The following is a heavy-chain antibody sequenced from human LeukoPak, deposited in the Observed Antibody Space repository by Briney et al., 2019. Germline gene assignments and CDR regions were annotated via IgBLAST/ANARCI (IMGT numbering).Heavy chain of an antibody. D-gene: IGHD1-14*01. Sequence: SETLSNTCTVPGGPISSSSYYGSGIRQPPGKRLEWIGSIYSSGSTYWDPSLKSRFTISVDTSKNQFSLKLSSVTAADTAVYYCARHVGSRSYFDYWEQRRLVTVSS. CDR1: GGPISSSSYY. V-gene: IGHV4-39*01. J-gene: IGHJ4*01. CDR3: ARHVGSRSYFDY. CDR2: IYSSGST.